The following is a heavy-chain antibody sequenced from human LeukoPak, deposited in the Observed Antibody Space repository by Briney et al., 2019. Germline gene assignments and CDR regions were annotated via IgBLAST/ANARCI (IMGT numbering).Heavy chain of an antibody. D-gene: IGHD2/OR15-2a*01. V-gene: IGHV3-74*01. Sequence: GGSLRLSCAASGNYWMHWVRQVPGKGLVWVSHINSDGRWTSYADSVKGRFTISKDNAKNTVHLQMNSLRAEDTAVCYCVSFYETYWGRGTLVTVSS. CDR2: INSDGRWT. CDR1: GNYW. CDR3: VSFYETY. J-gene: IGHJ4*02.